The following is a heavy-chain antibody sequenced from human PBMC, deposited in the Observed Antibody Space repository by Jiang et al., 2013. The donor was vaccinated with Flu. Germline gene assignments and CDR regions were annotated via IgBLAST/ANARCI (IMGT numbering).Heavy chain of an antibody. J-gene: IGHJ5*02. D-gene: IGHD6-13*01. V-gene: IGHV3-7*03. CDR2: IKQDGSEK. Sequence: LVESGGGLVQPGGSLRLSCATSGFTFSNFWMSWVRQAPGKGLEWVANIKQDGSEKSYADSVKGRFTISRDNVKNSLYLQMNSLRAEDTGVYYCARDLIPVNSVFGYSSSWYRNWFDPWGQGTLVTVSS. CDR1: GFTFSNFW. CDR3: ARDLIPVNSVFGYSSSWYRNWFDP.